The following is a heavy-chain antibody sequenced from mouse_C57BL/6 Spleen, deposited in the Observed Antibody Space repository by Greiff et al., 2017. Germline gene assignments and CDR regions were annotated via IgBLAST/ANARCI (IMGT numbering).Heavy chain of an antibody. J-gene: IGHJ2*01. D-gene: IGHD2-5*01. CDR2: IYPGSGST. CDR1: GYTFTSYW. CDR3: ARAYSNYEDYFDY. V-gene: IGHV1-55*01. Sequence: QVQLKQPGAELVKPGASVKMSCKASGYTFTSYWITWVKQRPGQGLEWIGDIYPGSGSTNYNEKFKSKATLTVDTSSSTAYMQLSSLTSEDSAVYYCARAYSNYEDYFDYWGQGTTLTVSS.